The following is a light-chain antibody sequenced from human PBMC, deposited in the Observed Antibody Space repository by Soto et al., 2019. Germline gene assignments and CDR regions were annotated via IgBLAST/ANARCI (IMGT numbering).Light chain of an antibody. CDR1: QSVTSND. J-gene: IGKJ1*01. CDR2: GAS. V-gene: IGKV3-20*01. CDR3: QQYGTSPRT. Sequence: EIVLTQSPGTLSLSPGERATLSCRASQSVTSNDLARYQQTLGQAPRLLIYGASSRPTGIPDRFSGSGSGTDFALTISRLEPEDFAVYYCQQYGTSPRTFGQGTTVEIK.